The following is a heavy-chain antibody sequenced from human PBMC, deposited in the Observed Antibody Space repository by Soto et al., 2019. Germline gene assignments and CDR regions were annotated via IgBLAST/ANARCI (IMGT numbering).Heavy chain of an antibody. J-gene: IGHJ4*02. CDR2: IRNKANSYTT. V-gene: IGHV3-72*01. CDR3: GRGDSGGYYYSDY. Sequence: EVQLVESGGGLVQPGRSLRLSCAASGFTFSDHYMDWVRQAPGKGLEWVGRIRNKANSYTTEYAASVKGRFTISRDDSRNSLYLQMNGLKTEDTAVYYCGRGDSGGYYYSDYWGQGTLVTVSS. D-gene: IGHD3-22*01. CDR1: GFTFSDHY.